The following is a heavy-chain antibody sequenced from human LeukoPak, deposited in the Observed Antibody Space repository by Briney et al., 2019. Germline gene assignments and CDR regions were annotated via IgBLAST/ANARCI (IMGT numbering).Heavy chain of an antibody. Sequence: SQTLSLTCAISGDSVSSNSATWNWPTQSPSRGLEWLGRTYYRSKWYKYYAVAVKGRITINPETSKNQFSVQLNSVTPEDTAVYYCARGPSYFQHWGEGTLVTVSS. J-gene: IGHJ1*01. V-gene: IGHV6-1*01. CDR1: GDSVSSNSAT. CDR2: TYYRSKWYK. CDR3: ARGPSYFQH.